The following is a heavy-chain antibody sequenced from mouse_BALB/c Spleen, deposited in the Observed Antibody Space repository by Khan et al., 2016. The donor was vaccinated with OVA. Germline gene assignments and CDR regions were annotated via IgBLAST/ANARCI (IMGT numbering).Heavy chain of an antibody. CDR1: GYTFSSYT. D-gene: IGHD2-14*01. J-gene: IGHJ3*01. Sequence: VQLQQSGAELARPGASVKMSCKASGYTFSSYTIHWIKQRPGQGLEWIGYINPSNGYTNYNQKFKDKATLTTDKSSTTAYLQLSSLTSDDSAVYNCGRDRAYYRNDGRFAYWGQGTLVTVSA. CDR3: GRDRAYYRNDGRFAY. CDR2: INPSNGYT. V-gene: IGHV1-4*01.